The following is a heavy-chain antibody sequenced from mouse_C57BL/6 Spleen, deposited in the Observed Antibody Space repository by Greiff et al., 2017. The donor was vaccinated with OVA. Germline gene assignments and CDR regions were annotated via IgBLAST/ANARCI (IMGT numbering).Heavy chain of an antibody. V-gene: IGHV1-15*01. J-gene: IGHJ2*01. Sequence: VQLQESGAELVRPGASVTLSCKASGYTFTDYEMHWVKQTPVHGLEWIGAIDPETGGTAYNQKFKGKAILTADKSSSTAYMELRSLTSEDSAVYYCTRVITTVVATDYWGQGTTLTVSS. D-gene: IGHD1-1*01. CDR2: IDPETGGT. CDR3: TRVITTVVATDY. CDR1: GYTFTDYE.